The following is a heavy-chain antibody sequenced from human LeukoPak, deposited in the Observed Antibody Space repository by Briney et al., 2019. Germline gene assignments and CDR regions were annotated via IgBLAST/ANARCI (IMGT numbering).Heavy chain of an antibody. J-gene: IGHJ4*02. CDR3: ARSMYSSSWTETDY. V-gene: IGHV4-59*08. Sequence: SETLSLTCTVSGGSISSYYWSWIRHPPGKGLEWIGYIYYSGSTNYNPSLKSRVTISVDTSKNQFSLKLSSVTAADTAVYYCARSMYSSSWTETDYWGQGTLVTVSS. CDR2: IYYSGST. D-gene: IGHD6-13*01. CDR1: GGSISSYY.